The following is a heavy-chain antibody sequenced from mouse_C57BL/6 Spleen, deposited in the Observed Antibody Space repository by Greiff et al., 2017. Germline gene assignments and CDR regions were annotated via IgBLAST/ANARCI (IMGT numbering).Heavy chain of an antibody. V-gene: IGHV1-69*01. CDR1: GYTFTSYW. CDR2: IDPSDSYT. D-gene: IGHD1-1*01. J-gene: IGHJ3*01. CDR3: ARRGGSSLFAY. Sequence: VQLQQPGAELVMPGASVKLSCKASGYTFTSYWMHWVKQRPGQGLEWIGEIDPSDSYTNYNQKFKGKSTLTVDKSSSTAYMQLSSLTSEDSAVYYCARRGGSSLFAYWGQGTLVTVSA.